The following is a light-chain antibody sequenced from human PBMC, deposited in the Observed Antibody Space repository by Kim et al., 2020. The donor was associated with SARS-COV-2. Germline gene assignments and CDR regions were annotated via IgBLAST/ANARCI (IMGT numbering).Light chain of an antibody. CDR2: KAS. CDR1: QSISSW. CDR3: QQYNSYSIT. V-gene: IGKV1-5*03. J-gene: IGKJ5*01. Sequence: ASAGDRVNITCRASQSISSWLAWYQQKPGKAPKLLIYKASSLESGVPSRFSGSGSGTEFTLTISSLQPDDFATYYCQQYNSYSITFGQGTRLEIK.